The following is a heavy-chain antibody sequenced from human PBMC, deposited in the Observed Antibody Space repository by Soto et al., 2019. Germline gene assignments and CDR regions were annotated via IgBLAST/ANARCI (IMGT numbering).Heavy chain of an antibody. CDR1: GFTFSSYA. D-gene: IGHD3-22*01. V-gene: IGHV3-30-3*01. J-gene: IGHJ5*02. CDR2: ISYDGSNK. Sequence: GGSLRLSCAASGFTFSSYAMHWVRQAPGKGLEWVAVISYDGSNKYYADSVKGRFTISRDNSKNTLYLQMNSLRAEDTAVYYCAREKNMIVVVITPNWFDPWGQGTLVTVSS. CDR3: AREKNMIVVVITPNWFDP.